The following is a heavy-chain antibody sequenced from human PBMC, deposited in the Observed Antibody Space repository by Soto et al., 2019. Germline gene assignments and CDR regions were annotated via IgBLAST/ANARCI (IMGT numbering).Heavy chain of an antibody. CDR2: IFPMLGER. CDR3: TIGSWSGEVFDI. Sequence: QVQLVQSGAEVKKPGSSVKVSCKDSGGTFSTDSMFWVRQAPGKGLEWMGRIFPMLGERNYAQRFQDRVTIIADKSTATVQMELSSLRSVDTALYYCTIGSWSGEVFDILGQGTMVTV. CDR1: GGTFSTDS. D-gene: IGHD2-21*01. J-gene: IGHJ3*02. V-gene: IGHV1-69*02.